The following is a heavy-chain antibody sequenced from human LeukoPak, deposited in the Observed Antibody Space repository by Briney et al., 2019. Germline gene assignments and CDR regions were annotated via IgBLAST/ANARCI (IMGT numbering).Heavy chain of an antibody. D-gene: IGHD1-7*01. J-gene: IGHJ4*02. Sequence: SETLSLTCTVSGVSISSYYLSWFRQPPGKGLEWIGYIHYSGSTNYNPSLRSRVTISVDKSKNQFFLRLNSVTAADTAVYYCASSEWNYARWGQGTLVTVSS. CDR1: GVSISSYY. CDR3: ASSEWNYAR. V-gene: IGHV4-59*08. CDR2: IHYSGST.